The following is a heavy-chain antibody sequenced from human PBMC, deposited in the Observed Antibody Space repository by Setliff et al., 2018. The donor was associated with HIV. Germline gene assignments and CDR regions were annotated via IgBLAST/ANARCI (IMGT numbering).Heavy chain of an antibody. J-gene: IGHJ4*02. V-gene: IGHV3-74*01. CDR1: GLTFSNYW. CDR2: IDSDGSDT. D-gene: IGHD3-3*01. Sequence: GGSLRLSCAASGLTFSNYWMHWVRQAPGKGLEWVSRIDSDGSDTNYADSVRGRFTISRDNAKNTEYLQLTSLRAEDTAVYYCARGPQYNFWGGYLGLWGQGTLVTVSS. CDR3: ARGPQYNFWGGYLGL.